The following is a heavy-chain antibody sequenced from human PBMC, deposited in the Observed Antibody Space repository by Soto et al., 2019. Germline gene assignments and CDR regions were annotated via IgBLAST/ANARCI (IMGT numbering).Heavy chain of an antibody. J-gene: IGHJ4*02. D-gene: IGHD6-19*01. CDR1: GYTFTGYY. Sequence: GASVKVSCKASGYTFTGYYMHWVRQAPGQGLEWMGWINPNSGGTNYAQKFQGWVTMTRDTSISTAYMELSRLRSDDTAVYYCARGSLSSGWYFAFDYWGQGTLVTVSS. V-gene: IGHV1-2*04. CDR3: ARGSLSSGWYFAFDY. CDR2: INPNSGGT.